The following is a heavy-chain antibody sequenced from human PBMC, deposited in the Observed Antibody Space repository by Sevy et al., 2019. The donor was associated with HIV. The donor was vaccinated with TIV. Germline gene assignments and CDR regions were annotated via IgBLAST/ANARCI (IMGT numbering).Heavy chain of an antibody. V-gene: IGHV3-7*01. J-gene: IGHJ4*02. CDR1: GFTFTSYW. Sequence: GGSLRLSCAASGFTFTSYWMTWVRQAPGKGLEWVANIKQDGSEKYYVDSVRGRFTISRDNAKNSLYLQMNGLRAEDTAVYYCARGSASCYQCWGQGTLVTVSS. CDR3: ARGSASCYQC. CDR2: IKQDGSEK. D-gene: IGHD2-2*01.